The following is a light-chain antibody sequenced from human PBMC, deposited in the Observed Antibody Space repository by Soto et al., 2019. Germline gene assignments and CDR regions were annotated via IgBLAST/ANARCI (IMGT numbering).Light chain of an antibody. Sequence: QAVVTQTPSASATPGQRVTISCSGTNSNIESNTIAWYQQLPGTAPKRLIHSNNQRPSGVPDRFSASKSGTSASLAISGLQSEDEADYYCATWDDSLNGYVFGTGTKVTVL. CDR3: ATWDDSLNGYV. CDR1: NSNIESNT. CDR2: SNN. J-gene: IGLJ1*01. V-gene: IGLV1-44*01.